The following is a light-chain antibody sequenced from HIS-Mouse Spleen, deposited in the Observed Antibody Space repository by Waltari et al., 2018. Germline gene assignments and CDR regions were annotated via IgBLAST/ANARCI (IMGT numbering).Light chain of an antibody. CDR3: GTWDSSLSAWV. V-gene: IGLV1-51*01. J-gene: IGLJ3*02. CDR2: EKK. Sequence: QSVLPQRPSVSEAPGHKVTISCPGPSSNFGTHCLTWYQQPPGTAPTLLISEKKKRPSGIPDRFSGSKPGTSAALGITGLQTGDEADYYCGTWDSSLSAWVFGGGTKLTVL. CDR1: SSNFGTHC.